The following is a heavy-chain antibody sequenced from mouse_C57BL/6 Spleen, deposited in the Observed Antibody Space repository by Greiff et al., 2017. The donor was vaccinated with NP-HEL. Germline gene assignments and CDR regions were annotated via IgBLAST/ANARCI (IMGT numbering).Heavy chain of an antibody. CDR3: AREDYYGYAMDY. CDR2: IHPNSGST. J-gene: IGHJ4*01. CDR1: GYTFTSYW. V-gene: IGHV1-64*01. D-gene: IGHD2-1*01. Sequence: QVQLQQPGAELVKPGASVKLSCKASGYTFTSYWMHWVKQRPGQGLEWIGMIHPNSGSTNYNEKFKSKATLTVDKSSSTAYMQLSRLTSEDSAVYYWAREDYYGYAMDYWGQGTSVTVSS.